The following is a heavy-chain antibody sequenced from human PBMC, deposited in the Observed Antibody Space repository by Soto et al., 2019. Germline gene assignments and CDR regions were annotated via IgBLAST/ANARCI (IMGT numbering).Heavy chain of an antibody. V-gene: IGHV4-31*03. CDR2: IYFSGDT. Sequence: TLSLPCTVSGVSLNSHTYYWTWSRQHPGKGLEWIGYIYFSGDTYYKPSLKSRVNMSIDTPKNQFSLKLSSVTAAQPAVYSCARYCSGGSCYMSYFDYWGQGTLGTVSS. D-gene: IGHD2-15*01. CDR3: ARYCSGGSCYMSYFDY. CDR1: GVSLNSHTYY. J-gene: IGHJ4*02.